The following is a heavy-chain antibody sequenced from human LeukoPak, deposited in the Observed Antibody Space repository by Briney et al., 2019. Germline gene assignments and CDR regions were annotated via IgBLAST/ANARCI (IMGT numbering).Heavy chain of an antibody. J-gene: IGHJ3*01. CDR3: AKARIAAAGTGAFDV. CDR2: FSATDGSA. V-gene: IGHV3-23*01. D-gene: IGHD6-13*01. CDR1: GFTVSSYG. Sequence: GGSLRLSCAASGFTVSSYGMTWVRQAPGKGLEWVSAFSATDGSAQYAESVRGRFTISRDNSKNSLYLQVNSLRDEDTAVYFCAKARIAAAGTGAFDVWGQGTMVTVSS.